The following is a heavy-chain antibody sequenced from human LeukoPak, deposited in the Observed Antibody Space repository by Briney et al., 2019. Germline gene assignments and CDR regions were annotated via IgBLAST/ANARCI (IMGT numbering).Heavy chain of an antibody. D-gene: IGHD3-10*01. Sequence: SETLSLTCTVSGGSISSYYWSWIRQPPGKGLEWIGYIYYSGSTNYNPSLKSRVTISVDTSKNQFSLKLSSVTAADTAVYYCARSSYYYAADAFDIWGQGTMVTVSS. CDR3: ARSSYYYAADAFDI. CDR1: GGSISSYY. J-gene: IGHJ3*02. CDR2: IYYSGST. V-gene: IGHV4-59*01.